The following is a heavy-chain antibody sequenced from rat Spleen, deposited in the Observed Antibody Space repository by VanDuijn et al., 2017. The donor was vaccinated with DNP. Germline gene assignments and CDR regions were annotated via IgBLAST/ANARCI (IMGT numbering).Heavy chain of an antibody. V-gene: IGHV5-22*01. Sequence: EGQLVGSGGGLVQLGRPLKLSRAPSGFTHSDYYMAWVRQARMKGLEWGASIRYEGSHTYCGDSVKGRFTISRDNAKNTLYLQMNSLRSEATATYYCARGGRSYFDYWGQGVMVTVSS. CDR1: GFTHSDYY. CDR3: ARGGRSYFDY. D-gene: IGHD1-11*01. CDR2: IRYEGSHT. J-gene: IGHJ2*01.